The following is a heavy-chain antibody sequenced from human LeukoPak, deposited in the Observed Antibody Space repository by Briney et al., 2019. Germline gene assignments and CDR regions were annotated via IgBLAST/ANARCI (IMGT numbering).Heavy chain of an antibody. D-gene: IGHD6-19*01. Sequence: ASVKVSCKASGYTFTSYGISWVRQAPGQGLEWMGWISAYNGNTNYAQKFQGRVTITADESTSTAYMELSSLRSEDSAVYYCARDDLNSSGWFIRFDPWGQGTLVTVSS. J-gene: IGHJ5*02. CDR2: ISAYNGNT. V-gene: IGHV1-18*01. CDR1: GYTFTSYG. CDR3: ARDDLNSSGWFIRFDP.